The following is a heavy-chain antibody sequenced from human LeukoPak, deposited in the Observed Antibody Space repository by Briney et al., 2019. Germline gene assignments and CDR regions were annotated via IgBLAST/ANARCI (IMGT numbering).Heavy chain of an antibody. CDR3: ARGPNGGSFDY. V-gene: IGHV4-34*01. D-gene: IGHD2-15*01. CDR1: GGSFSGYY. CDR2: INHSGST. Sequence: SETLSLTCAVYGGSFSGYYWSWIRQPPGKGLERIGEINHSGSTNYNPSLKSRVTISVDTSKNQFSLKLSSVTAADTAVYYCARGPNGGSFDYWGQGTLVTVSS. J-gene: IGHJ4*02.